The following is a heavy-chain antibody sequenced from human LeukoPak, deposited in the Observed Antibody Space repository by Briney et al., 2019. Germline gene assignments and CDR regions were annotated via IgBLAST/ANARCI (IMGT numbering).Heavy chain of an antibody. CDR2: INHSGST. J-gene: IGHJ4*02. D-gene: IGHD3-10*01. CDR1: GGSFSGYY. CDR3: ARVWFGGYLDY. Sequence: PSETLSLTCAVYGGSFSGYYWSWIRQPPGKGLEWIGEINHSGSTNYNPSLKSRVPISVDTSKNQFSLKLSSVTAADTAVYYCARVWFGGYLDYWGQGTLVTVSS. V-gene: IGHV4-34*01.